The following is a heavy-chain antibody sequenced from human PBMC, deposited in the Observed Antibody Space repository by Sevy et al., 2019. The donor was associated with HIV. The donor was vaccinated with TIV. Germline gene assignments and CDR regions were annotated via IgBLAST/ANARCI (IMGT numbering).Heavy chain of an antibody. CDR2: LFFGCGEI. D-gene: IGHD2-8*01. Sequence: GGSLRLSCAASGFTFSKYSMSWVRQPPGKGLEWVSTLFFGCGEINKADSVKGRFTISRDNSKNSLYLQMNNLRAEDTAVYYCAREGCTKPHDYWGQGTLVTVSS. CDR3: AREGCTKPHDY. V-gene: IGHV3-23*01. CDR1: GFTFSKYS. J-gene: IGHJ4*02.